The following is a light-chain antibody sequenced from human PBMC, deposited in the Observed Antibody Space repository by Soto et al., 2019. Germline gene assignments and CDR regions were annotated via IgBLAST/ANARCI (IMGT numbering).Light chain of an antibody. CDR3: RSYAGSNNYV. J-gene: IGLJ1*01. V-gene: IGLV2-8*01. CDR1: SSDVGGYNY. CDR2: EVS. Sequence: QSALTQPPSASGSPGQSVTISCTGTSSDVGGYNYVSWYQQHPGKAPKLMIYEVSKRPSGVPDRFSGSKSGNTASLTVSGLQAEAEADYYCRSYAGSNNYVFGTGTRSPS.